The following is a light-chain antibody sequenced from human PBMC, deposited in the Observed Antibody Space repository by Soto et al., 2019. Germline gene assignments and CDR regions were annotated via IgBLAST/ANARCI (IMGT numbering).Light chain of an antibody. V-gene: IGLV1-44*01. Sequence: QLVLTQPPSASGTPGQRVTISCSGSSSNIGRNTVNWYQQLPGTAPKLLIYRNNQRPSGVPDRFSGSKSGTSASLAISGLQSDDEADYYCATWDDSLNGLFGGGTKLTVL. CDR1: SSNIGRNT. CDR2: RNN. J-gene: IGLJ3*02. CDR3: ATWDDSLNGL.